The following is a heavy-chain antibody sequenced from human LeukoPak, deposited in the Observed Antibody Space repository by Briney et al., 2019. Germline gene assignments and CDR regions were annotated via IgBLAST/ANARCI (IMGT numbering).Heavy chain of an antibody. Sequence: ASVKVSCKVSGYTLTELSMHWVRQAPGKGLEWMGGFDPEDGETIYAQKFQGRVTMTEDTSTDTAYMELSSLRSEDTAVYYCARWWDDGSGYSYYYGMDVWGQGTTVTVSS. CDR3: ARWWDDGSGYSYYYGMDV. J-gene: IGHJ6*02. D-gene: IGHD3-22*01. CDR1: GYTLTELS. CDR2: FDPEDGET. V-gene: IGHV1-24*01.